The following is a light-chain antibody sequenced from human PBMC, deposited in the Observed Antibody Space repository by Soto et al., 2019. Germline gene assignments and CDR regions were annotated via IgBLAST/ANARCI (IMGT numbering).Light chain of an antibody. CDR2: GAS. V-gene: IGKV3-15*01. CDR3: QKYNNWPQIN. CDR1: QLVRGSQ. Sequence: ERAMTQSPPTLSVCPGEKVTLSCMHSQLVRGSQVAWYQQKPGEAPRLLIFGASIRATGIPARFSGDGSETEFTLTIRSLQSEDFPVYYCQKYNNWPQINVGKGTRLEIK. J-gene: IGKJ5*01.